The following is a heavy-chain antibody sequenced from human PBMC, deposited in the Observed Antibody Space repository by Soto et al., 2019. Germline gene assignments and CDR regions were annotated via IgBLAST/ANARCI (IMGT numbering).Heavy chain of an antibody. CDR1: GFTFDDYA. D-gene: IGHD6-19*01. Sequence: PGGSLRLSCAASGFTFDDYAMHWVRQAPGKGLEWVSGIIWNSGSIGYADSVKGRVTISRDNAKNSLYLQMNSLRAEDTALYYCAKDAGAGYYYYGMDVWGQGPTVTVSS. CDR2: IIWNSGSI. V-gene: IGHV3-9*01. CDR3: AKDAGAGYYYYGMDV. J-gene: IGHJ6*02.